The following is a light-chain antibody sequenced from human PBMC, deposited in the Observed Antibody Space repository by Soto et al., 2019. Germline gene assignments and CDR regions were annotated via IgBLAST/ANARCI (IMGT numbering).Light chain of an antibody. CDR3: QQRSNWPPRFT. V-gene: IGKV3-11*01. Sequence: EIVLTQSPATLSLSPGERATLSCRASQSVSSYLAWYQQKPGQAPRLLIYDASNRATGIPARFSGSGSGTDFTLTIGSLAPEDFAVYYCQQRSNWPPRFTFGPGIKVDIK. CDR2: DAS. CDR1: QSVSSY. J-gene: IGKJ3*01.